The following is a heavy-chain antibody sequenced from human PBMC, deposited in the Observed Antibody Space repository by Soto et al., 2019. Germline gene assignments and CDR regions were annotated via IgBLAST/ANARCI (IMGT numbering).Heavy chain of an antibody. CDR1: GYSFISYW. V-gene: IGHV5-51*01. CDR3: ARLETSSSVPRGAFDI. CDR2: IYPGDSDT. D-gene: IGHD6-19*01. J-gene: IGHJ3*02. Sequence: PGESLKISCKGSGYSFISYWIGWVRQMPWKGLEWMGIIYPGDSDTRYSPSFQGHVTISADKSISTAYLQWSSLKASDTAMYYCARLETSSSVPRGAFDIWGQGTMVTVSS.